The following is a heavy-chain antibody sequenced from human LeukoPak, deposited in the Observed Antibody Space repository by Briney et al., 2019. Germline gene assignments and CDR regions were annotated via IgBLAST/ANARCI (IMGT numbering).Heavy chain of an antibody. CDR2: INVGAGSS. Sequence: AGSLRLSCAVSGVTLSSYAMNWVRQAPGKGLEWVSAINVGAGSSNYAASVKGRSTISRDNSKSTLYLQMNSLRADDTAVDYCARRQTNFAMDVWGQGTTVTVSS. J-gene: IGHJ6*02. CDR1: GVTLSSYA. V-gene: IGHV3-23*01. CDR3: ARRQTNFAMDV.